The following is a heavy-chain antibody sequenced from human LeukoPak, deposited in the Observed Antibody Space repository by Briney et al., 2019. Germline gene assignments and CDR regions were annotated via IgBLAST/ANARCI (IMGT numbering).Heavy chain of an antibody. V-gene: IGHV3-33*06. CDR2: VWYDGSKK. CDR3: AKSITMIVVMISDI. D-gene: IGHD3-22*01. CDR1: GFTFSSYG. Sequence: GGSLRLSCAASGFTFSSYGMHWVRQAPGKGLEWVAVVWYDGSKKYSADSVKGRITISRDDSKNTLYLQMNSLRAEDTAVYYCAKSITMIVVMISDIWGQGTMVTVSS. J-gene: IGHJ3*02.